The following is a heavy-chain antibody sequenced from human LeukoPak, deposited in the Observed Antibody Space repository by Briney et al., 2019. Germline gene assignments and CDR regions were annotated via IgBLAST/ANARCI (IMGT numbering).Heavy chain of an antibody. Sequence: GGSLRLSCAASGFTFSSYAMSWVRQAPGKGLEWVSAISGSGGKTYYADSVKGRFTISRDNSKNTLYLQMNSLRAEDTAVYYCASGMYYDYVWGSYRDAFDIWGQGTMVTVSS. V-gene: IGHV3-23*01. CDR3: ASGMYYDYVWGSYRDAFDI. J-gene: IGHJ3*02. CDR2: ISGSGGKT. CDR1: GFTFSSYA. D-gene: IGHD3-16*02.